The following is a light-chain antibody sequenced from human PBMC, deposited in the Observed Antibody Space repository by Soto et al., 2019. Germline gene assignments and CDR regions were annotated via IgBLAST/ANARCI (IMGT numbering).Light chain of an antibody. CDR2: TAA. V-gene: IGKV1-39*01. CDR3: QQSYSTTYT. Sequence: IHMTQSPSSLSASVGDRVTITCRASQRITTYLNWYQQKPGKAPKLLISTAATLQGGGPSRFSGSGSGTDFTLTITTLQPEDFAPYFCQQSYSTTYTFGQGTKLEIK. CDR1: QRITTY. J-gene: IGKJ2*01.